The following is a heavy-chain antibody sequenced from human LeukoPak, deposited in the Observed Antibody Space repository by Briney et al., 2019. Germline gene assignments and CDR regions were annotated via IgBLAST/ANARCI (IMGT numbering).Heavy chain of an antibody. V-gene: IGHV4-39*01. D-gene: IGHD6-13*01. CDR1: GGSISSSSYS. CDR2: IYYSGST. J-gene: IGHJ5*02. Sequence: PSETLSLTCTVSGGSISSSSYSWGWIRQPPGKGLEWIGSIYYSGSTYFNPSLKSRVTISVDTSKSQFSLKLNSVTAADTAVYYCARHVRKRGIAAAGSPGWFDPWGQGTLVTVSS. CDR3: ARHVRKRGIAAAGSPGWFDP.